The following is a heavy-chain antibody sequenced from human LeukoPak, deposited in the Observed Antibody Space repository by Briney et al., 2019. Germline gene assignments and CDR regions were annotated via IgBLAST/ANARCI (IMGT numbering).Heavy chain of an antibody. Sequence: RPSETLSLTCTVSGGSISNYYWSWIRQPPGKGLEWIGHIYYSGATKYNPSLKSRITISVDASKNQFSLMLSSVTAADTAVCYCARFGITVVRGGKYYFDYWGQGNLVTVSS. CDR1: GGSISNYY. CDR3: ARFGITVVRGGKYYFDY. D-gene: IGHD3-10*01. J-gene: IGHJ4*02. CDR2: IYYSGAT. V-gene: IGHV4-59*08.